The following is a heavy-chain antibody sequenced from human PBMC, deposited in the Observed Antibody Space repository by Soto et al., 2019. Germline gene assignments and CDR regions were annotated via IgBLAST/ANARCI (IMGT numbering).Heavy chain of an antibody. V-gene: IGHV4-31*03. CDR3: ARDRLMATAGTARHYFGLDV. J-gene: IGHJ6*02. CDR2: IYYSGST. Sequence: PSETLSLTCTVSGGSIRSGGYYWSWVRQSPRRGLEWIGNIYYSGSTYYNPSLKSRLTISVNPSKNQFSRNLSSVTAADTAVYYCARDRLMATAGTARHYFGLDVWGQGTTVTVSS. CDR1: GGSIRSGGYY. D-gene: IGHD5-18*01.